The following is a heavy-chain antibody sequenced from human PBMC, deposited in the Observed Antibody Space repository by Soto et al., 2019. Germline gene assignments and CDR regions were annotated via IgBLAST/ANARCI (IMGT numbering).Heavy chain of an antibody. CDR1: GYTFTSYG. CDR3: ARDLQQLVYYYYYGMDV. Sequence: ASVKFSCKDSGYTFTSYGISWVRQAPGQGLEWMGWISAYNGNTNYAQKFQGRVTMTRDTSTSTVYMELSSLRSEDTAVYYCARDLQQLVYYYYYGMDVWGQGTTVTVSS. CDR2: ISAYNGNT. J-gene: IGHJ6*02. D-gene: IGHD6-13*01. V-gene: IGHV1-18*04.